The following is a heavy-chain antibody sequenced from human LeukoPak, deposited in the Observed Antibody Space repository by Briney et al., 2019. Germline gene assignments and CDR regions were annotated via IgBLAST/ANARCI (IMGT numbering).Heavy chain of an antibody. V-gene: IGHV3-21*05. Sequence: GGSLRLSCAASGFTFSLYAMNWVRQAPGKGLEWVSYINSGSSDIHYTASVRGRFTISRDNAKKILYLQMNSLRAEDTAVYYCARDTYEPGLIDFWGQGTLVSVSS. J-gene: IGHJ4*02. D-gene: IGHD3-3*01. CDR2: INSGSSDI. CDR1: GFTFSLYA. CDR3: ARDTYEPGLIDF.